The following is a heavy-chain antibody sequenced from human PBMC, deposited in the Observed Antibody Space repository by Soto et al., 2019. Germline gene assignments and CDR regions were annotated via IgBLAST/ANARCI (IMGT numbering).Heavy chain of an antibody. CDR1: GFSLTTSGVG. CDR3: AHRVLRTVFGLVTTTAIYFDF. D-gene: IGHD3-3*01. J-gene: IGHJ4*02. V-gene: IGHV2-5*02. Sequence: QITLNESGPPVVRPTETLTLTCRFSGFSLTTSGVGVGWIRQSPGKAPEWLALIYWDDDKRYSASLKSRLTTTKATSKNQVVLTVSDLDPTDTATYYCAHRVLRTVFGLVTTTAIYFDFWGQGTPVAVSS. CDR2: IYWDDDK.